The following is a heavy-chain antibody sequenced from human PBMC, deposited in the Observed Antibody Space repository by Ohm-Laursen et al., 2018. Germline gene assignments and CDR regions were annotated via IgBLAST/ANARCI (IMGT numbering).Heavy chain of an antibody. D-gene: IGHD5-24*01. CDR1: GFTFSDYY. V-gene: IGHV3-11*04. J-gene: IGHJ4*02. CDR3: AKDSGATDGYNDLDY. Sequence: SLRLSCTASGFTFSDYYMSWIRQAPGKGLEWVSYISSSGSTIHHADSVKGRFTISRDNAKNSLYLQMNSLRAEDTAVYYCAKDSGATDGYNDLDYWGQGTLVTVSS. CDR2: ISSSGSTI.